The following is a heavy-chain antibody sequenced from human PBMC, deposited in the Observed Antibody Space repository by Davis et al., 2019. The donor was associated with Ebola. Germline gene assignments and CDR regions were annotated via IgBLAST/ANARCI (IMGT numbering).Heavy chain of an antibody. Sequence: GESLKISCAASGFTFSSYGMHWVRQAPGKGLEWVAIISYDGSNKYYADSVQGRFTISRDNSKNTLYLQMTSLHQGPIGLPPGTLLQEHLWG. CDR3: TLLQEHL. V-gene: IGHV3-30*03. J-gene: IGHJ6*01. CDR2: ISYDGSNK. CDR1: GFTFSSYG.